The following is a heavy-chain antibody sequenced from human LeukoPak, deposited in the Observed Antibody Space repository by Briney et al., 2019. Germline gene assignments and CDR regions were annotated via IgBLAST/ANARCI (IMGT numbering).Heavy chain of an antibody. Sequence: SETLSLTCTVSGGSISSGSYYWSWIRQPAGKGLEWIGRIYTSGSTNYNPSLKSRVTISVDTSKNQFSLKLSSVTAADTAVYYCFSSGSYFRGQGTLVTVSS. V-gene: IGHV4-61*02. J-gene: IGHJ1*01. D-gene: IGHD3-10*01. CDR1: GGSISSGSYY. CDR3: FSSGSYF. CDR2: IYTSGST.